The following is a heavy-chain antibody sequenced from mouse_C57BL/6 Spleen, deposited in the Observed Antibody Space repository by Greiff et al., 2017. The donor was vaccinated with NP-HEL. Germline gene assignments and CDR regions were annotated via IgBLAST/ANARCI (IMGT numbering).Heavy chain of an antibody. D-gene: IGHD2-5*01. CDR2: ISYDGSN. J-gene: IGHJ2*01. CDR1: GYSITSGYY. Sequence: VQLQQSGPGLVKPSQSLSLPCSVTGYSITSGYYWNWIRQFPGNKLEWMGYISYDGSNNYNPSLKNRISITRDTSKNQFFLKLNSVTTEDTATYYCARGAYYSNYDYWGQGTTLTVSS. V-gene: IGHV3-6*01. CDR3: ARGAYYSNYDY.